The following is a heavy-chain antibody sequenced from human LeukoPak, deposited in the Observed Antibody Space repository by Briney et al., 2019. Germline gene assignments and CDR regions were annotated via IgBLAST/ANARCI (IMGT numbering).Heavy chain of an antibody. CDR3: AREAPITIFGVVIPTLYYYYYYGMDV. J-gene: IGHJ6*02. CDR1: GGTFSSYA. Sequence: GASVKVSCKASGGTFSSYAISWVRQAPGQGLEWMGIINPSGGSTSYAQKFQGRVTMTRDTSTSTVYMELSSLRSEDTAVYYCAREAPITIFGVVIPTLYYYYYYGMDVWGQGTTVTVSS. V-gene: IGHV1-46*01. CDR2: INPSGGST. D-gene: IGHD3-3*01.